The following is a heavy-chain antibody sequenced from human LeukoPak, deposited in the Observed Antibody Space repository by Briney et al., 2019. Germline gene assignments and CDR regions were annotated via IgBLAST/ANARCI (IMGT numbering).Heavy chain of an antibody. CDR1: GGTFISYA. CDR2: IIPIFGTA. V-gene: IGHV1-69*01. J-gene: IGHJ6*02. Sequence: GSSVKVSCKASGGTFISYAISWVRQAPGQGLEWMGGIIPIFGTANYAQQFQGRVTITADESTSTAYMELSSLRSEDTAVYYCARGGDRFLEWLFYIYYYYGMDVWGQGTTVTVSS. CDR3: ARGGDRFLEWLFYIYYYYGMDV. D-gene: IGHD3-3*01.